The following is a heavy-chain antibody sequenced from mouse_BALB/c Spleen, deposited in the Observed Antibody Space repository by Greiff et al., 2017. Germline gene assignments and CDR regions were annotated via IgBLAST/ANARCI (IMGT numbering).Heavy chain of an antibody. J-gene: IGHJ2*01. Sequence: EVQLVESGGGLVQPGGSLKLSCAASGFTFSSYGMSWVRQTPDKRLEWVATISSGGSYTYYPDSVKGRFTISRDNAKNTLYLQMSSLKSEDTAMYYCAREAYYGFDYWGQGTTLTVSS. CDR1: GFTFSSYG. CDR2: ISSGGSYT. V-gene: IGHV5-6*01. D-gene: IGHD1-1*01. CDR3: AREAYYGFDY.